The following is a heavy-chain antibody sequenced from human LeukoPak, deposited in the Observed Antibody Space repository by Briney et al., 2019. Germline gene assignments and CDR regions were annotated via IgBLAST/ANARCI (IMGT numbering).Heavy chain of an antibody. CDR3: ARGNGVLYYYDSSGYWDY. CDR1: GGSISSGGYY. Sequence: SETLSLTCTVSGGSISSGGYYWSWIRQHPGKGLEWIGYIYYSGSTYYNPSLKSRVTISVDTSKNQFSLKLSSVTAADTAVYYCARGNGVLYYYDSSGYWDYWGQGILVTVSS. CDR2: IYYSGST. V-gene: IGHV4-31*03. J-gene: IGHJ4*02. D-gene: IGHD3-22*01.